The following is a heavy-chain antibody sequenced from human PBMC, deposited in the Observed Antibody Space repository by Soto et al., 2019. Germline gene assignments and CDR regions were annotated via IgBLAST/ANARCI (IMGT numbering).Heavy chain of an antibody. J-gene: IGHJ4*02. V-gene: IGHV3-48*03. D-gene: IGHD2-21*01. CDR3: ARDGIDAVFDY. Sequence: PGGSLRLSCAASGFTFSSYEMNWVRQAPGKGLEWVSYISSSGSTIYYADSVKGRFTISRDNAKNSLYLQMNSLRAEDTAVYYCARDGIDAVFDYWGQGTLVTVSS. CDR1: GFTFSSYE. CDR2: ISSSGSTI.